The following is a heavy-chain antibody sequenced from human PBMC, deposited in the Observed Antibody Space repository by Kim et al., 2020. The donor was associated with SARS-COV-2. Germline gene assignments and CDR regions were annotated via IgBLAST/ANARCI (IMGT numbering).Heavy chain of an antibody. J-gene: IGHJ4*02. CDR3: ARTIATTVTTDY. CDR2: IDWDDDK. D-gene: IGHD4-17*01. V-gene: IGHV2-70*11. CDR1: GFSLSTSGMC. Sequence: SGPKLVNPTQTLPLTCTFSGFSLSTSGMCVSWIRQPPGKALEWLGRIDWDDDKYYSTSLKTRLTISKDTSKNQVVLTMTNMDPVDTATYYCARTIATTVTTDYWGQGTLVTVSS.